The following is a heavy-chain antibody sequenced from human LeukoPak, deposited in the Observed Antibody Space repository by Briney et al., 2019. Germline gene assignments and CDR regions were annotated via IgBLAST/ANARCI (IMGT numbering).Heavy chain of an antibody. V-gene: IGHV4-59*01. J-gene: IGHJ6*02. CDR1: GGSISSYY. CDR2: IYYSGST. Sequence: SETLSLTCTVSGGSISSYYWSWIRQPPGKGLEWIGYIYYSGSTNYNPSLKSRVTISVDTSKNQFSLKLSSVTAADTAVYYCARTLSGSYRDCYYYYGMDVWGQGTTVTVSS. CDR3: ARTLSGSYRDCYYYYGMDV. D-gene: IGHD1-26*01.